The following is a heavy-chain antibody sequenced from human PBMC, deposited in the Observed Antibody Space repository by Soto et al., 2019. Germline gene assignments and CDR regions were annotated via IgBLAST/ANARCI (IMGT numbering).Heavy chain of an antibody. CDR3: AKDYRCMAVAGTIDY. CDR1: GFIFTGYA. Sequence: EVQVLESGGGLVQPGGSLRLSCAASGFIFTGYAMTWVRQAPGKGLEWVSSISGSGSSTYYADSVRGRFTSSRDISKNTLYLQMDSLRADDTAVYYCAKDYRCMAVAGTIDYWGQGTMVTVSS. J-gene: IGHJ4*02. CDR2: ISGSGSST. V-gene: IGHV3-23*01. D-gene: IGHD6-19*01.